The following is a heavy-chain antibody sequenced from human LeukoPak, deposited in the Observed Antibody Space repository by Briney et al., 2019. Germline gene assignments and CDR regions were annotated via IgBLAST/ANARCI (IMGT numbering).Heavy chain of an antibody. CDR3: AKDWTGSGGKGYYFDY. V-gene: IGHV3-30*18. Sequence: GGSLRLSCAASGFTFSSYGMHWVRQAPGKGLEWVAVISYDGSNKYYADSVKGRFTISRDNSKNTLYLQMNSLRAEDTAVYYCAKDWTGSGGKGYYFDYWGQGTLFTVSS. CDR2: ISYDGSNK. CDR1: GFTFSSYG. J-gene: IGHJ4*02. D-gene: IGHD2-15*01.